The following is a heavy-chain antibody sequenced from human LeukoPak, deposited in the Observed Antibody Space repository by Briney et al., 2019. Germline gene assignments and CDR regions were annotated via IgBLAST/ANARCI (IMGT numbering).Heavy chain of an antibody. Sequence: GGSLRLSCAASGFTFSSYAIHWVRQAPGKGLEWVALISYDGSNKYYADSVKGRFTISRDKSKNTLYLQMNSLRAEDTAVYYCAKDKVGGYCSGGSCYPDAFDIWGQGTMVTVSS. V-gene: IGHV3-30*04. J-gene: IGHJ3*02. CDR3: AKDKVGGYCSGGSCYPDAFDI. CDR2: ISYDGSNK. D-gene: IGHD2-15*01. CDR1: GFTFSSYA.